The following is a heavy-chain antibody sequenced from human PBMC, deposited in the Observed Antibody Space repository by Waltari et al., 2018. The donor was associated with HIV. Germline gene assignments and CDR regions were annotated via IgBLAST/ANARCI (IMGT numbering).Heavy chain of an antibody. V-gene: IGHV4-39*01. D-gene: IGHD2-15*01. Sequence: QLQLQESGPGLVKPSETLSLTCTVSGGSISSSSYYWGWLRQPPGKGLEWIGSIYYSGSTYYNPSLKSRVTISVDTSKSQFSLKLSSVTAADTAVYYCARQQYCSGGSCPYNWFDPWGQGTLVTVSS. CDR1: GGSISSSSYY. CDR2: IYYSGST. J-gene: IGHJ5*02. CDR3: ARQQYCSGGSCPYNWFDP.